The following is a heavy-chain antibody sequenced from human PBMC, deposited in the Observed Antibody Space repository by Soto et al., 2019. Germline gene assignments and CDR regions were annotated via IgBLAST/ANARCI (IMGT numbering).Heavy chain of an antibody. CDR3: AKPGEYSSSSGHPNYFDY. CDR2: ISYDGSNK. Sequence: GSLRLSCAASGFTFSSYGMHWVRQAPGKGLEWVAVISYDGSNKYYADSVKGRFTISRDNSKNTLYLQMNSLRAEDTAVYYCAKPGEYSSSSGHPNYFDYWGQGTLVTVSS. V-gene: IGHV3-30*18. CDR1: GFTFSSYG. D-gene: IGHD6-6*01. J-gene: IGHJ4*02.